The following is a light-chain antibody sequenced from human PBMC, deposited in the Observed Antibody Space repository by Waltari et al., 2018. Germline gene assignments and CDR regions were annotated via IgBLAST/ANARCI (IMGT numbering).Light chain of an antibody. Sequence: QSVLTQPPSVSGAPGQRVTISCIGYSTNIGAGYAVQGYQQLPGTAPKLLIYGDTSRPSGVPDRFSASKSGTSVSLAITGLQPEDEAHYYCQSYDTNLRDWVFGGGTKLTVL. V-gene: IGLV1-40*01. CDR1: STNIGAGYA. CDR2: GDT. CDR3: QSYDTNLRDWV. J-gene: IGLJ3*02.